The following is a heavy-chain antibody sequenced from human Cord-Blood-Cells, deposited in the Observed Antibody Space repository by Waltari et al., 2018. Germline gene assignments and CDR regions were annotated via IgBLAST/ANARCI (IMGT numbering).Heavy chain of an antibody. CDR1: GYTFTGYY. CDR2: TNPNSGGT. Sequence: QVQLVQPGAEVKKPGASVKVSCKASGYTFTGYYMHWLRQAPGQGLEWMRWTNPNSGGTNYEQKLQGWVTMTRDTSISTAYMELSRLRSEDTAVYYCARSLRGIGGSIDYWGQGTLVTVSS. CDR3: ARSLRGIGGSIDY. V-gene: IGHV1-2*04. D-gene: IGHD3-10*01. J-gene: IGHJ4*02.